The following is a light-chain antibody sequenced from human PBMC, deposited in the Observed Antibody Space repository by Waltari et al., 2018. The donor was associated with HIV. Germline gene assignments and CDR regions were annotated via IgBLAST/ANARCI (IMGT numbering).Light chain of an antibody. CDR3: SSYTRRGTVV. CDR2: EVT. J-gene: IGLJ2*01. V-gene: IGLV2-14*03. CDR1: SSDNGHYDY. Sequence: QSALTQPASVSGSPGQSIVLPCTGSSSDNGHYDYVSWYQQYPGQAPKALIYEVTSRPSGTSSRFSGSKSATTAFLAISKLQTDDEADYFCSSYTRRGTVVFGGGTRLTVL.